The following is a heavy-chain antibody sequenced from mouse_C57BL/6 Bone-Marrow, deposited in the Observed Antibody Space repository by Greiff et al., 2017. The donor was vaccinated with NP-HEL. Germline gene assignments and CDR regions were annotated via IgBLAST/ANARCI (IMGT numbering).Heavy chain of an antibody. CDR3: ARSCGSSSAWLAY. V-gene: IGHV2-2*01. Sequence: QVQLQQSGPGLVQPSQSLSITCTVSGFSLTSYGVHWVRQSPGKGLEWLGVIWSGGSTDYNAAFISRPSSSKDNSKSQVFFKMNGLQAEDRAIYYGARSCGSSSAWLAYWGQGTLVTVSA. J-gene: IGHJ3*01. D-gene: IGHD1-1*01. CDR2: IWSGGST. CDR1: GFSLTSYG.